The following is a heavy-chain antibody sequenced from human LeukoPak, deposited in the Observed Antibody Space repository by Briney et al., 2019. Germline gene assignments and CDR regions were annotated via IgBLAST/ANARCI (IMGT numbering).Heavy chain of an antibody. V-gene: IGHV4-59*01. J-gene: IGHJ3*02. CDR1: GGSISSYY. D-gene: IGHD3-22*01. Sequence: SETLSLTCTVSGGSISSYYWSWIRQPPGKGLEWIGYIYYSGSTNYIPSLKSRVTISVDTSKNQFSLKLSSVTAADTAVYYCARDSSGYYDRAFDIWGQGTMVTVSS. CDR3: ARDSSGYYDRAFDI. CDR2: IYYSGST.